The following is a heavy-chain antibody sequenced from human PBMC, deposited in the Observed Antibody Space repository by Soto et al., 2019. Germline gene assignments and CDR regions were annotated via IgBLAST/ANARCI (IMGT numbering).Heavy chain of an antibody. CDR3: ARGQQRVLERNDY. J-gene: IGHJ4*02. D-gene: IGHD3-3*01. CDR2: IIPIFGTA. V-gene: IGHV1-69*13. CDR1: GGTFSSCA. Sequence: SVKVSCKASGGTFSSCAISWVRQAPGQGLEWMGGIIPIFGTANYAQKFQGRVTITADESTSTAYMELSSLRSEDTAVYYCARGQQRVLERNDYWGQGTLVTVSS.